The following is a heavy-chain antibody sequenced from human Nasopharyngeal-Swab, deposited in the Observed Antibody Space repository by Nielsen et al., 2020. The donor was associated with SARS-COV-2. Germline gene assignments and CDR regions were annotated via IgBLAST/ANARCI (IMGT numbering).Heavy chain of an antibody. D-gene: IGHD2-15*01. J-gene: IGHJ4*02. V-gene: IGHV3-7*01. Sequence: WIRQPPRKGLEWVANIKQDGSEKYYVDSVKGRFTISRDNAKNSLYLQMNSLRAEDTAVYYCARDLLLKPFYFDYWGQGTLVIVSS. CDR2: IKQDGSEK. CDR3: ARDLLLKPFYFDY.